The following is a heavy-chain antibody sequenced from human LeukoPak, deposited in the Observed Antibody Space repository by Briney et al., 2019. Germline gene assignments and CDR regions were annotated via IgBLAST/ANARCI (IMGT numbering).Heavy chain of an antibody. CDR1: GFTFSSYA. J-gene: IGHJ1*01. D-gene: IGHD3-10*01. CDR2: ISGSGGST. Sequence: PGGSLRLSCAASGFTFSSYAMSWVRQAPGKGLEWVSAISGSGGSTYYADSVKGRFTISRDNSKNTLYLQMNSLRAEDTAVYYCAKGLYGSGSYSAEYFQHWGQGTLVTVSS. V-gene: IGHV3-23*01. CDR3: AKGLYGSGSYSAEYFQH.